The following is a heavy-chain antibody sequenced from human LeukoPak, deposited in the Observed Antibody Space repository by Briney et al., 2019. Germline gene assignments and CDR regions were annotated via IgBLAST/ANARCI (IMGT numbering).Heavy chain of an antibody. CDR3: ARGPGFRPIIVVVPAPMDV. V-gene: IGHV4-34*01. D-gene: IGHD2-2*01. CDR1: GGSFSGYY. Sequence: SETLSLTCAVYGGSFSGYYWSWIRQPPGKGLEWIGEINHSGSTNYNPSLKSRVTISVDTSKNQFSLKLSSVTAADTAVYYCARGPGFRPIIVVVPAPMDVWGKGTTVTVSS. J-gene: IGHJ6*03. CDR2: INHSGST.